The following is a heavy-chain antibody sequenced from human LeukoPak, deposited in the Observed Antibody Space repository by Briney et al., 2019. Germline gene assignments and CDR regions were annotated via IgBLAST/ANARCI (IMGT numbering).Heavy chain of an antibody. D-gene: IGHD6-13*01. CDR3: ARGPGIAAAGT. CDR2: INHSGST. V-gene: IGHV4-34*01. J-gene: IGHJ4*02. CDR1: GGSFSGYY. Sequence: PSETLSLTCAVYGGSFSGYYWSWIRQPPGKGLEWIGEINHSGSTNCNPSLKSRVTISVDTSKNQFSLKLSSVTAADTAVYYCARGPGIAAAGTWGQGTLVTVSS.